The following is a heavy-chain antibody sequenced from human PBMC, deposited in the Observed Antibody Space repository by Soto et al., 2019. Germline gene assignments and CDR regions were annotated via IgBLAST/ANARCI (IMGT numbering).Heavy chain of an antibody. CDR2: IYYSGST. J-gene: IGHJ4*02. CDR1: SGSISSGDYY. Sequence: QVQLQESGPGLVKPSQTLSLTCTVSSGSISSGDYYWSWIRQPPGKGLEWIGYIYYSGSTDYISAVNSRVNISVDTSKNQFTLKLSNVTAADTVVYYCARASRYTSSWFYFNYWGQGTLVTVSS. CDR3: ARASRYTSSWFYFNY. D-gene: IGHD6-13*01. V-gene: IGHV4-30-4*01.